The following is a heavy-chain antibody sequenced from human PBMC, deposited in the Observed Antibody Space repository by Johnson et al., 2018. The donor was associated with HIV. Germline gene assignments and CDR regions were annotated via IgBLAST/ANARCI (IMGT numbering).Heavy chain of an antibody. D-gene: IGHD3-22*01. Sequence: VQLVESGGGLVKPGGSLRLSCAASGFTFSNAWMSWVRQAPGKGLEWVGRIKSKTDGGTTDYAAPVKGRFTISRDDSKNTLYLQMNSLKTEDTAVYYCVRDPYYYDSSDAFDIWGQGTMVTVSS. J-gene: IGHJ3*02. CDR2: IKSKTDGGTT. V-gene: IGHV3-15*01. CDR1: GFTFSNAW. CDR3: VRDPYYYDSSDAFDI.